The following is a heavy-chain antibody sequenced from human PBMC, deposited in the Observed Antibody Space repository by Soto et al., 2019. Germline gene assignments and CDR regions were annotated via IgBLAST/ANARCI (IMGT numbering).Heavy chain of an antibody. J-gene: IGHJ4*02. D-gene: IGHD5-12*01. V-gene: IGHV3-15*07. CDR2: IKSKTDGGTT. CDR3: TTDHLTHTWINFDY. CDR1: GFTFSNAW. Sequence: SLRLSCAASGFTFSNAWMNWVRQAPGKGLEWVGRIKSKTDGGTTDYAAPVKGRFTISRDDSKNTLYLQMNSLKTEDTAVYYCTTDHLTHTWINFDYWGQGTLVTVSS.